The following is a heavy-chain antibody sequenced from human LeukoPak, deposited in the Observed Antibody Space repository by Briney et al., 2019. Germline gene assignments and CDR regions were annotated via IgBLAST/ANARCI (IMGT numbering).Heavy chain of an antibody. V-gene: IGHV3-7*01. D-gene: IGHD3-22*01. CDR1: GFTFSSYW. J-gene: IGHJ4*02. CDR3: AGLDYYDSRD. CDR2: IKQDGSEK. Sequence: GGSLRLSCAASGFTFSSYWMSWFRQAPGKGLEWVANIKQDGSEKYYVDSVKGRFTISSDNAKHSLYLQMNSLRAEDTAVYYCAGLDYYDSRDWGQGTLVTVSS.